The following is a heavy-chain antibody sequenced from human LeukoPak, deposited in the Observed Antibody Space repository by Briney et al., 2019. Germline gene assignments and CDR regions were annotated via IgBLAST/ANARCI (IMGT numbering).Heavy chain of an antibody. J-gene: IGHJ4*02. D-gene: IGHD3-3*01. CDR3: ARGESPYRGWSGYYLMGGVLYY. V-gene: IGHV4-39*07. Sequence: PSETLSLTCTVSGGSISSSSYYWGWIRQPPGKGLEWIGEINHSGSTNYNPSLKSRVTISVDTSKNQFSLKLSSVTAADTAVYYCARGESPYRGWSGYYLMGGVLYYWGQGTLVTVSS. CDR1: GGSISSSSYY. CDR2: INHSGST.